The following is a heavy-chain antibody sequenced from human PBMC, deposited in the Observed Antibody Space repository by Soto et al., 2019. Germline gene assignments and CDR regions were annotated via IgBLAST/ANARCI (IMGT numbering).Heavy chain of an antibody. V-gene: IGHV4-59*12. CDR1: GGSISPYY. CDR2: IYYAGST. J-gene: IGHJ4*02. CDR3: AAGGGLPRYY. D-gene: IGHD5-12*01. Sequence: PSETLSLTCTVSGGSISPYYWSWIRQAPGKGLEWIGYIYYAGSTSYNPSLKGRVTISVDRSKNQFSLKLSSVTAADTAVYYCAAGGGLPRYYWGQGTLVTVSS.